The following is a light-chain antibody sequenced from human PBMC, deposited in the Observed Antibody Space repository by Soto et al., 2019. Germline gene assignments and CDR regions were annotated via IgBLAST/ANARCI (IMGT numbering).Light chain of an antibody. V-gene: IGKV3-15*01. CDR2: GAS. CDR1: QSVSSK. Sequence: EIVMTQSPATLSVSPGERATLSCRTSQSVSSKLAWYQQKPGQAPRVLIYGASTRATGIPARSSGSGSGTEFTLTINSLQSDDFAFYYCQHYNDWPPTWSFGQGTRVEIK. CDR3: QHYNDWPPTWS. J-gene: IGKJ1*01.